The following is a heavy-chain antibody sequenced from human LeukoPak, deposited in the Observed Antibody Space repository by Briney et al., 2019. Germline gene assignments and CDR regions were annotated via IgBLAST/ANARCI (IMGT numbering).Heavy chain of an antibody. CDR3: ARSIVVVPAAMYQKYNWFDP. D-gene: IGHD2-2*01. CDR1: GFTFSSYS. V-gene: IGHV3-21*01. J-gene: IGHJ5*02. CDR2: ISSSSSYI. Sequence: PGGSLRLSCAASGFTFSSYSMSWVRQAPGKGLEWVSSISSSSSYIYYADSVKGRFTISRDNAKNSLYLQMNSLRAEDTAVYYCARSIVVVPAAMYQKYNWFDPWGQGTLVTVSS.